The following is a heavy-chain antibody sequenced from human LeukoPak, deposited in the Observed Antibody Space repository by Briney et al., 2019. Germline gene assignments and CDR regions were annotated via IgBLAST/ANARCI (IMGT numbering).Heavy chain of an antibody. CDR3: GRSSYSSSSSV. J-gene: IGHJ3*01. Sequence: GGSLRLSCAASGFTFDDYAMHWVRQAPGKGLEWVSGISWNSGSIGYADSVKGRFTISRDNAKNSLYLQMNSLRAEDTALYYCGRSSYSSSSSVWGQGTMVPVSS. D-gene: IGHD6-6*01. CDR2: ISWNSGSI. CDR1: GFTFDDYA. V-gene: IGHV3-9*01.